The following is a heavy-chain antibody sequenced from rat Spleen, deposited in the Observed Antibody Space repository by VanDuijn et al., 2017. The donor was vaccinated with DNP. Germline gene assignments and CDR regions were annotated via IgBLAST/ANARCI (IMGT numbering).Heavy chain of an antibody. CDR2: IISDGSRT. J-gene: IGHJ2*01. Sequence: EVQLVESGGGLVQPGRSLKLSCSASRFTFSDYNMAWVRRAPKKGLEWVAGIISDGSRTYYRDSVKGRFTISRDNAKNTLYLQMNSLRSEDMATYYCSRHVLPLRVWDYWGQGVKVTVSS. V-gene: IGHV5-7*01. D-gene: IGHD1-4*01. CDR1: RFTFSDYN. CDR3: SRHVLPLRVWDY.